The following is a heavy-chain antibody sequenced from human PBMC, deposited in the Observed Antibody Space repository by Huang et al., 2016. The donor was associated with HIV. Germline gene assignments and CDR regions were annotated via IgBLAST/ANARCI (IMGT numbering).Heavy chain of an antibody. V-gene: IGHV3-7*01. Sequence: VESGGRSVQPGGSIRLSCVGSTFTFGAYWMSWVRQPPGKGREWVANIKQDETEKYYVDSVKGRFNISRDNAKKVLFLEMDALRVEDTAIYFGATKTAGMDIWGQGTTVIVSS. CDR1: TFTFGAYW. CDR2: IKQDETEK. CDR3: ATKTAGMDI. J-gene: IGHJ6*02.